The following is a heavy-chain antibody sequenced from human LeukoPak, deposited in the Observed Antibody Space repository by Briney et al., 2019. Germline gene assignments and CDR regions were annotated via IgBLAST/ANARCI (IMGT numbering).Heavy chain of an antibody. J-gene: IGHJ4*02. D-gene: IGHD1-26*01. CDR3: ASSQWELPFDY. CDR1: GFTFSSYS. Sequence: PGGSLRLSCAASGFTFSSYSMNWVRQAPGKGLEWVSSISSSSSYIYYADSAKGRFTISRDNAKNSLYLQMNSLRAEDTAVYYCASSQWELPFDYWGQGTLVTVSS. CDR2: ISSSSSYI. V-gene: IGHV3-21*01.